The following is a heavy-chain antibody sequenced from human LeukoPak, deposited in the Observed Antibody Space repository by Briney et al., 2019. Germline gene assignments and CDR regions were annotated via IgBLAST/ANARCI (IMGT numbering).Heavy chain of an antibody. CDR2: IYHSGST. CDR1: GYSISSGYY. D-gene: IGHD6-6*01. J-gene: IGHJ4*02. V-gene: IGHV4-38-2*02. CDR3: ARAIAARAYFDY. Sequence: PSETLSLTCTVSGYSISSGYYWGWIRQPPGKGLEWIGSIYHSGSTYYNPSLKSRVTISVDTSKNQFSLKLSSVTAADTAVYYCARAIAARAYFDYWGQGTLVTVSS.